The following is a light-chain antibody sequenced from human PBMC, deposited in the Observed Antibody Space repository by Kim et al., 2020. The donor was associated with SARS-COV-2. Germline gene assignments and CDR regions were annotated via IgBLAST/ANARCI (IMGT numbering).Light chain of an antibody. CDR1: QSINTN. V-gene: IGKV3-15*01. Sequence: VSPGERATLPCRARQSINTNLAWYRQKPGQAPRLLIYGASTRATGIPARFSGSASVTEFTLTITSLQSEDFAVYYCQQYDNWPRTFGQGTKVDIK. CDR3: QQYDNWPRT. CDR2: GAS. J-gene: IGKJ1*01.